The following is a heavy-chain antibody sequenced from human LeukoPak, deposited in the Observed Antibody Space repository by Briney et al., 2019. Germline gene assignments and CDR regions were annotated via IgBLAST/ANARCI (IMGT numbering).Heavy chain of an antibody. J-gene: IGHJ4*02. Sequence: GGSLRLSCAASGFTFSSYAMSWVRQAPGKGLEWVSGISDSAVSSYYADSVKGRFTISRDNSKNTLYLQMNSLRAEDTAVYYCARDSLPLPAAEFDYWGQGTLVTVSS. CDR3: ARDSLPLPAAEFDY. D-gene: IGHD2-2*01. CDR2: ISDSAVSS. CDR1: GFTFSSYA. V-gene: IGHV3-23*01.